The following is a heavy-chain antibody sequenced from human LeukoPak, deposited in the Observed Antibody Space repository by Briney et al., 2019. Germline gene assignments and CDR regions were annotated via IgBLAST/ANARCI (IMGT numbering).Heavy chain of an antibody. Sequence: IFGTANYAQKFQGRVTITADESTSAAYMELSSLRSEDTAVYYCARGGYYDRALVLRRPMDVWGQGTTVTVSS. J-gene: IGHJ6*02. CDR2: IFGTA. CDR3: ARGGYYDRALVLRRPMDV. V-gene: IGHV1-69*01. D-gene: IGHD3-22*01.